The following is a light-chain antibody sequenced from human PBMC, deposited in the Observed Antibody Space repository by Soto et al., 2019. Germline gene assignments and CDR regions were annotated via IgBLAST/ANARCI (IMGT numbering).Light chain of an antibody. CDR1: QYINTR. CDR2: QTS. V-gene: IGKV3-11*01. J-gene: IGKJ1*01. Sequence: EIVSTHSPATLSSFPGDRVTLSCSASQYINTRLAWYQHRPGQAPRLLIYQTSIRAAGIPARFSASGSGTDFTLTISDVQPEDFALYYCHQRQSWPRTFGQGTKVDIK. CDR3: HQRQSWPRT.